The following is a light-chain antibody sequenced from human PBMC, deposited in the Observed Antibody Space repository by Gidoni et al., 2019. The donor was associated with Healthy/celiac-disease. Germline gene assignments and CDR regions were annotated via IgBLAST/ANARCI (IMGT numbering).Light chain of an antibody. V-gene: IGKV1-33*01. Sequence: DIQLTQSPSSLSASVGDRVTITCQASQDISNYLNWYQQKPGKAPKLLIYDASNLETGVPSRFSGSGSGTEFTFTISSLQPEDIATYYCQQYDNLPLTFGGXTKVEIK. CDR1: QDISNY. CDR2: DAS. CDR3: QQYDNLPLT. J-gene: IGKJ4*01.